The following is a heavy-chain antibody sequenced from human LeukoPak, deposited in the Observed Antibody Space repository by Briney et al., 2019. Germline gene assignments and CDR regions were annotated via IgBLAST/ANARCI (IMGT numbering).Heavy chain of an antibody. D-gene: IGHD1-26*01. Sequence: SETPSLTCTVSGGSISSHYWSWIRQPPGKGLEWIGYIYYSGSTNYNPSLKSRVTISVDTSKNQFSLKLSSVTAADTAVYYCARAGSGSYAGDAFDIWGQGTMVTVSS. CDR2: IYYSGST. CDR3: ARAGSGSYAGDAFDI. J-gene: IGHJ3*02. CDR1: GGSISSHY. V-gene: IGHV4-59*11.